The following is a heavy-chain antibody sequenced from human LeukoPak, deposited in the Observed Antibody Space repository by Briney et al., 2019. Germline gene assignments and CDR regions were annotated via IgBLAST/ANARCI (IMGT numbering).Heavy chain of an antibody. CDR2: IYYSGST. Sequence: PSETLSPTCTVSGGSISSGGYYWSWIRQHPGKGLEWIGYIYYSGSTYYNPSLKSRVTISVDTSKNQFSLKLSSVTAADTAVYYCARDDIITGTTGYFDYWGQGTLVTVSS. D-gene: IGHD1-14*01. CDR3: ARDDIITGTTGYFDY. V-gene: IGHV4-31*03. J-gene: IGHJ4*02. CDR1: GGSISSGGYY.